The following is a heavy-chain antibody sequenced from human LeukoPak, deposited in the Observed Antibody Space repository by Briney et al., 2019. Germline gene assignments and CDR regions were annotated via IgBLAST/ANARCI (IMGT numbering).Heavy chain of an antibody. V-gene: IGHV1-69*01. Sequence: SVKVSCKASGGTFSSYAISWVRQAPGQGLEWMGGIIPIFGTANYAQKFQGRVTITAEESTSTAYMEMSSLRSENTAVYYCARGSSGWYNWFAPWGQGTLVTVSS. D-gene: IGHD6-19*01. J-gene: IGHJ5*02. CDR1: GGTFSSYA. CDR2: IIPIFGTA. CDR3: ARGSSGWYNWFAP.